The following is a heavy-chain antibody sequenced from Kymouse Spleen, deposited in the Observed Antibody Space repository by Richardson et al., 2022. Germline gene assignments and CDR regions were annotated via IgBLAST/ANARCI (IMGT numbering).Heavy chain of an antibody. J-gene: IGHJ4*02. V-gene: IGHV4-39*01. CDR1: GGSISSSSYY. Sequence: QLQLQESGPGLVKPSETLSLTCTVSGGSISSSSYYWGWIRQPPGKGLEWIGSIYYSGSTYYNPSLKSRVTISVDTSKNQFSLKLSSVTAADTAVYYCARRGVVPAAITVTTYFFFDYWGQGTLVTVSS. CDR3: ARRGVVPAAITVTTYFFFDY. D-gene: IGHD2-2*02. CDR2: IYYSGST.